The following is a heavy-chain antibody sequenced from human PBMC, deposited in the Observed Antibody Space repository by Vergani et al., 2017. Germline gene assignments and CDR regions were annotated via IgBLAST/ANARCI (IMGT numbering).Heavy chain of an antibody. Sequence: QVQLVQSGAEVKKPGASVKVSCKASGYTFTSYAMHLVRQAPGQRLEWMGWINAGNGNTKYSQKFQGRVTITRDTSASTAYMELSSLRSEDTAVYYCARALLYSGSYYDYWGQGTLVTVSA. CDR1: GYTFTSYA. D-gene: IGHD1-26*01. CDR2: INAGNGNT. J-gene: IGHJ4*02. V-gene: IGHV1-3*01. CDR3: ARALLYSGSYYDY.